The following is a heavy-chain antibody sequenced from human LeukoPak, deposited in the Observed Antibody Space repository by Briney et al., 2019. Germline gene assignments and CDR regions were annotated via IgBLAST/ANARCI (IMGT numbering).Heavy chain of an antibody. CDR3: AKEEGYCSSTSCYTYYYYYYMDV. Sequence: GGSLRLSCAASGFNVSSKQMSWVRQAPGKGLEWVAVISYDGSNKYYADAVKGRFTISRDNSKNTLYLQMNSLRAEDTAVYYCAKEEGYCSSTSCYTYYYYYYMDVWGKGTTVTVSS. V-gene: IGHV3-30-3*01. CDR1: GFNVSSKQ. D-gene: IGHD2-2*02. CDR2: ISYDGSNK. J-gene: IGHJ6*03.